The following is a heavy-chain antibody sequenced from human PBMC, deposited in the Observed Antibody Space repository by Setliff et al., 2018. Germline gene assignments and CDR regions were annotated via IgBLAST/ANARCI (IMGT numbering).Heavy chain of an antibody. J-gene: IGHJ3*02. Sequence: LRLSCSASGFTFSRYAMHWVRQAPGKGLESVSAISSTGIPIYYADSVKARFTISRDDGKNTLFLQMTSLRADDTAVYHCVKDPSVYGADSGSIWGQGTMVTVSS. CDR3: VKDPSVYGADSGSI. V-gene: IGHV3-64D*09. CDR1: GFTFSRYA. CDR2: ISSTGIPI. D-gene: IGHD2-21*02.